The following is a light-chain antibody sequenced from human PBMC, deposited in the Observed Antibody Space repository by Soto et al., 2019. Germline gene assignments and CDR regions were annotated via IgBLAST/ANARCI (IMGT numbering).Light chain of an antibody. V-gene: IGLV2-14*01. CDR2: DVT. CDR3: SSFTSSRTYV. Sequence: QSVLPQPASVSGSPGQSITISCTGTSSDVGGYNSVSWYRQDPGKAPKLMIYDVTNRPSGVSNRFSGSKSGNTASLTISGLQAEDEADYYCSSFTSSRTYVFGTGTRSP. CDR1: SSDVGGYNS. J-gene: IGLJ1*01.